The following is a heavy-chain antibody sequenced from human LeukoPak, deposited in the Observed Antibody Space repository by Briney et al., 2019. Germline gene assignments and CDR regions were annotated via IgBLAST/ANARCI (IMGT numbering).Heavy chain of an antibody. J-gene: IGHJ4*02. V-gene: IGHV3-48*03. CDR3: AKGSCIHCFIKDYFDY. Sequence: PGGSLRLSCAASGFTFSSYEMNWARQAPGERLEWVSYISSSGSTIYYADSVKGRFTISRDNAKNSLYLQMYSLRAEDTAVYYCAKGSCIHCFIKDYFDYWGQGTLVTVSS. D-gene: IGHD2-21*02. CDR2: ISSSGSTI. CDR1: GFTFSSYE.